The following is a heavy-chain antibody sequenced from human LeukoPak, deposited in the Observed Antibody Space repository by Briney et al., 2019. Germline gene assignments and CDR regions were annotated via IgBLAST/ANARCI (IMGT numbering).Heavy chain of an antibody. V-gene: IGHV3-7*01. Sequence: GGSLRLSSAASGFTFSSYEMNWVRQAPGKGLEWVATIKPDGSEQYYLDSVKGRFTISRDNAKNSLYLQMNSLRAEDTAVYYCAELGITMIGGVWGKGPRSPSPQ. CDR3: AELGITMIGGV. D-gene: IGHD3-10*02. J-gene: IGHJ6*04. CDR2: IKPDGSEQ. CDR1: GFTFSSYE.